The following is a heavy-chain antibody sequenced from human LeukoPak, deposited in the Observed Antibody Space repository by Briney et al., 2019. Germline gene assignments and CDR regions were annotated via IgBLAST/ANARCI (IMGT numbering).Heavy chain of an antibody. CDR1: GGSFSGYY. CDR2: INHSGST. CDR3: ARGPSRMCSSTSCHFDY. Sequence: PSETLSLTCAVYGGSFSGYYWSWIRQPPGKGLEWIGEINHSGSTNYNPSFKSRVTISVDTSKNQFSLKLSSVTAADTAVYYCARGPSRMCSSTSCHFDYWGQGTLVTVSS. V-gene: IGHV4-34*01. D-gene: IGHD2-2*01. J-gene: IGHJ4*02.